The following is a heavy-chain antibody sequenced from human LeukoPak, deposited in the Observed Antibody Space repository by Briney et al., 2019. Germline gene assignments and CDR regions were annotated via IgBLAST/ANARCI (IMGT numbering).Heavy chain of an antibody. J-gene: IGHJ4*02. CDR1: GGSISSSSYY. CDR3: AREFSTGYYLH. D-gene: IGHD3-22*01. CDR2: IYISGST. V-gene: IGHV4-61*05. Sequence: PSETLSLTCTVSGGSISSSSYYWGWIRQPPGKGLEWIGRIYISGSTSYNPSLKSRVTMSVDTSKNQFSLKLSSVTAADTAMYYCAREFSTGYYLHWGQGTLVTVSS.